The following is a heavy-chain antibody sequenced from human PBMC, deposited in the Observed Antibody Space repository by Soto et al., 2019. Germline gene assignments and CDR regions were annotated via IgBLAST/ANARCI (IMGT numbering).Heavy chain of an antibody. V-gene: IGHV1-69*08. J-gene: IGHJ5*02. Sequence: QVQLVQSGAEVKKPGSSVKVSCKASGGTFSSYTISWVRQAPGQGLEWMGRIIPILGIANYAQKFQGRVTITADKSTSTAYMELSSLRSEDTAVYYCARDHSYYDILTGSGWFDPWGQGTLVTVSS. CDR1: GGTFSSYT. CDR2: IIPILGIA. CDR3: ARDHSYYDILTGSGWFDP. D-gene: IGHD3-9*01.